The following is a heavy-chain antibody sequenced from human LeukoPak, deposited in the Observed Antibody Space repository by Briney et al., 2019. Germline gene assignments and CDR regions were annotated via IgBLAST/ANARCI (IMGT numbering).Heavy chain of an antibody. J-gene: IGHJ4*02. CDR1: GYTFTSYY. CDR2: INPSGGST. V-gene: IGHV1-46*01. CDR3: ARSIAAAGKGFPFDY. Sequence: GASVKVSCKASGYTFTSYYMHWVRQAPGQGLEWMGIINPSGGSTSYAQKFQGRVTMTRDTSTSTVYMELSSLRSEDTAVYYCARSIAAAGKGFPFDYWGQGTLVTVSP. D-gene: IGHD6-13*01.